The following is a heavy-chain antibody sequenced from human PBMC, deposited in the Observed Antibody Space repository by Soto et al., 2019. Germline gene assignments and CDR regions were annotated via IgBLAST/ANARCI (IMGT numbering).Heavy chain of an antibody. D-gene: IGHD3-22*01. CDR2: RSYDGSNK. J-gene: IGHJ6*02. CDR1: VFAFSSYA. V-gene: IGHV3-30-3*01. CDR3: AREKSVVTGGMDV. Sequence: QSGGSLRLCCAASVFAFSSYALHGVLQAPGKGLECVSVRSYDGSNKYYADSVKGRFTISRDKPKNTLYLQMNSLRAEDTAVYYCAREKSVVTGGMDVPGQGTTVTVSS.